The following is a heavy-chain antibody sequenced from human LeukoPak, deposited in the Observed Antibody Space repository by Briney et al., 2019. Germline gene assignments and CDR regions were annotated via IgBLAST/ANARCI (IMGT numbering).Heavy chain of an antibody. CDR2: INHSGST. D-gene: IGHD6-19*01. Sequence: SETLSLTCAVYGGSFSGYYWSWIRQPPGKGLEWIGEINHSGSTNYNPSLKSRVTISVDTSKNQFSLKLSSVTAADTAVYYCALRPGIAVGGTSYFDYWGQGTLVTVSS. CDR1: GGSFSGYY. J-gene: IGHJ4*02. CDR3: ALRPGIAVGGTSYFDY. V-gene: IGHV4-34*01.